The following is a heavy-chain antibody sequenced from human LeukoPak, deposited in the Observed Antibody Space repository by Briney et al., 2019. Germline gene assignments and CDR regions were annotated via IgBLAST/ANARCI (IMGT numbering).Heavy chain of an antibody. D-gene: IGHD4-11*01. CDR3: ARVPTYTNHFDY. J-gene: IGHJ4*02. Sequence: PSETLSLTCAVYGGSFSGYYWSWIRQPPGKGLEWIGEINHSGSTNYNPSLKSRVTISVDTSKNQFSLKVSSVTAADTAVYYCARVPTYTNHFDYWGQGTLVTVSS. V-gene: IGHV4-34*01. CDR2: INHSGST. CDR1: GGSFSGYY.